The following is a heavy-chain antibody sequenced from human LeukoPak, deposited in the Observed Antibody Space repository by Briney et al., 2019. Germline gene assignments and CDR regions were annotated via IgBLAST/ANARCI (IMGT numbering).Heavy chain of an antibody. D-gene: IGHD6-6*01. CDR1: GYTFTSYG. V-gene: IGHV1-18*01. CDR3: AKDMRPTLYYSSSPNNWFDP. Sequence: ASVRVSCKTSGYTFTSYGISWVRQAPGQGLEWMGWISAYNGNTNYVQKFRGRVAMTTDTSTSTVYMDLRSLRSDDTAVYYCAKDMRPTLYYSSSPNNWFDPWGQGTLVTVSS. J-gene: IGHJ5*02. CDR2: ISAYNGNT.